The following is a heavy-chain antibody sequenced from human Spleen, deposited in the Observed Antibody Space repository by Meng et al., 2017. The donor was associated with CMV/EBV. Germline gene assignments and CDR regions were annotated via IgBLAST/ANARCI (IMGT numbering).Heavy chain of an antibody. J-gene: IGHJ4*02. CDR3: ATDKQKLAYFFDY. Sequence: CKASGCMLSNYAVSWVRQAPGQGLEWLGGVMPISGSPHYPQKFQGRVTMTTDESTGTAYMELSGLTSEDTAVYYCATDKQKLAYFFDYWGQGTLVTVSS. CDR2: VMPISGSP. V-gene: IGHV1-69*05. D-gene: IGHD5-12*01. CDR1: GCMLSNYA.